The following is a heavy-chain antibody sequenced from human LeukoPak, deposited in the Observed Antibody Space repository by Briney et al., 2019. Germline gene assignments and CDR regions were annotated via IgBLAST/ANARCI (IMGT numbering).Heavy chain of an antibody. J-gene: IGHJ6*03. CDR2: IYFSGST. V-gene: IGHV4-39*01. Sequence: SETLSLTCTVSGGSISSSTYYWAWIRQPPGKGLEWIGIIYFSGSTYYNPSLKSGVTISLDTSKNQFSLKLSSVTAADTAVYYCASRTTTTYYYFYIDVWGKGTTVTVSS. CDR1: GGSISSSTYY. D-gene: IGHD1-26*01. CDR3: ASRTTTTYYYFYIDV.